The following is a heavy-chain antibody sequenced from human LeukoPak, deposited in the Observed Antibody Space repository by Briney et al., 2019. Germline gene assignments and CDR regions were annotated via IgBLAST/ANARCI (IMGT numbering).Heavy chain of an antibody. CDR3: ARAEGYGGELDS. Sequence: GGSLRLSCAASGFTFSTYATHWVRQAPGKGLEWVAVIPYDGSNKYYADSVKGRFTISRENSKNRLYLQMNSLRAEDTAVYYCARAEGYGGELDSWGQGTLVTVSS. J-gene: IGHJ4*02. V-gene: IGHV3-30*04. CDR2: IPYDGSNK. CDR1: GFTFSTYA. D-gene: IGHD4-23*01.